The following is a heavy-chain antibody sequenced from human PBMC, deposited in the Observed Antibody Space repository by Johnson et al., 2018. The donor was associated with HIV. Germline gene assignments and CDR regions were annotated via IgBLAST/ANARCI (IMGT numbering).Heavy chain of an antibody. V-gene: IGHV3-23*04. CDR3: AGQTLRAVDI. CDR1: GFTFSSYA. CDR2: ISGSGGST. J-gene: IGHJ3*02. Sequence: VQLVESGGGLVQPGGSLRLSCAASGFTFSSYAMSWVRQAPGKGLEWVSAISGSGGSTYYADSLKGRFTISRDNSKHTLYMQMKSLRTEDTALHYWAGQTLRAVDIWGQGAMVTVSS.